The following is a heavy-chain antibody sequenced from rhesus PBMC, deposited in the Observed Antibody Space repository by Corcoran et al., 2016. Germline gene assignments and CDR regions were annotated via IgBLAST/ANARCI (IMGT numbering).Heavy chain of an antibody. Sequence: QVQLQESGPGLVKPSETLPLTCAVSGASISSNYWSWIRQPPGKGLEWIGYIYGGSGSTSYNPSLKSRVTISKDPSKNQFSLKLSSVTAADTAVYYCARGAAANYGLDSWGQGVVVTVSS. CDR1: GASISSNY. J-gene: IGHJ6*01. D-gene: IGHD6-43*01. CDR3: ARGAAANYGLDS. CDR2: IYGGSGST. V-gene: IGHV4-147*01.